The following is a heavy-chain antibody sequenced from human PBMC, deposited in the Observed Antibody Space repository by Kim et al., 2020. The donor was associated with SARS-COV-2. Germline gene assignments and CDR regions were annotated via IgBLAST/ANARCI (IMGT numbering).Heavy chain of an antibody. CDR3: TRGHMVRGVITPWYYYYYMDV. J-gene: IGHJ6*03. CDR1: GFTFGDYA. D-gene: IGHD3-10*01. CDR2: IRSKAYGGTT. Sequence: GGSLRLSCTASGFTFGDYAMSWVRQAPGKGLEWVGFIRSKAYGGTTEYAASVKGRFTISRDDSKSIAYLQMNSLKTEDTAVYYCTRGHMVRGVITPWYYYYYMDVWGKGTTVTVSS. V-gene: IGHV3-49*04.